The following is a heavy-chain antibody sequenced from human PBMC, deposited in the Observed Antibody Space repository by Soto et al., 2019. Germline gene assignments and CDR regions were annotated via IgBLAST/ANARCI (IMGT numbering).Heavy chain of an antibody. CDR1: GGSISSGGYY. CDR3: ARASGPHGGRYYDFWSGYLFDP. Sequence: PSETLSLTCTVSGGSISSGGYYWSWIRQHPGKGLEWIGYIYYSGSTYYNPSLKGRVTISVDTSKNQFSLKLSSVTAADTAVYYCARASGPHGGRYYDFWSGYLFDPWGQGTRVTVS. V-gene: IGHV4-31*03. J-gene: IGHJ5*02. CDR2: IYYSGST. D-gene: IGHD3-3*01.